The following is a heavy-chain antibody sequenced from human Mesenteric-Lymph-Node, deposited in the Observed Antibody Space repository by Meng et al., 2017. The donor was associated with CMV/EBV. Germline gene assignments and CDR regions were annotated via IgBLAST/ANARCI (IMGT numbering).Heavy chain of an antibody. CDR3: TRDKWELFFDY. D-gene: IGHD1-26*01. J-gene: IGHJ4*02. CDR2: IMYDGSRT. Sequence: GESLKISCAASGFTFSSFSMHWVRQAPGKGLMWVSHIMYDGSRTNYADSVKGRFSISRDNAKNTLYLEMNSLRAEDSAVYYCTRDKWELFFDYWGQGALVTVSS. V-gene: IGHV3-74*01. CDR1: GFTFSSFS.